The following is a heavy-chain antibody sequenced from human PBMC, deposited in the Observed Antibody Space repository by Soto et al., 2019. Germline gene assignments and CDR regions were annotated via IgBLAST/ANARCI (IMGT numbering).Heavy chain of an antibody. CDR3: ASSSRKDYYFAMDA. V-gene: IGHV3-53*01. Sequence: GGSLRLSCAASGFTVSSNDMSWVRQAPGKGLEWVSVIYSGGSTHDADSVKGRFTISRDNSKNTVSLQMSSLRVDDTAVYYCASSSRKDYYFAMDAWGQGTTVTVSS. J-gene: IGHJ6*02. CDR1: GFTVSSND. CDR2: IYSGGST. D-gene: IGHD6-6*01.